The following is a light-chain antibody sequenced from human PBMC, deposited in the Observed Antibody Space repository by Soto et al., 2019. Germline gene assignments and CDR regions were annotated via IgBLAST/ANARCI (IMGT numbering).Light chain of an antibody. J-gene: IGLJ1*01. Sequence: QSALTQPASVSGSPGPSITISCTGTSSDVGGYNYVSWYQQHPGKAPKLMIYEVSNRPSGVSNRFSGSKAGNTASLTISGLQAEDEADYYWSSYTSSSTYVFGTGAKRPVL. CDR1: SSDVGGYNY. V-gene: IGLV2-14*01. CDR2: EVS. CDR3: SSYTSSSTYV.